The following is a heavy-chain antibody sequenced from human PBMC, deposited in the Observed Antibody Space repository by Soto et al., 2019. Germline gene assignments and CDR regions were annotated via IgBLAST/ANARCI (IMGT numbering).Heavy chain of an antibody. J-gene: IGHJ4*02. D-gene: IGHD3-22*01. CDR1: GYSFTTYW. Sequence: GESLKISCQASGYSFTTYWITWVRQMPGKGLECMGRIDPTDSYTDYGPSFEGHVTMSVDRSINTAYLEWSRLKASDSAMYYCARLTLAQDSSGYHSFDYWGLGTLVTVSS. V-gene: IGHV5-10-1*01. CDR3: ARLTLAQDSSGYHSFDY. CDR2: IDPTDSYT.